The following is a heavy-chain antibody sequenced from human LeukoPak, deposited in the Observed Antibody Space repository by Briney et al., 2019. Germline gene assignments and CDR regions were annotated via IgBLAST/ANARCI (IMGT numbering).Heavy chain of an antibody. CDR1: GYSFTSYW. D-gene: IGHD5-24*01. CDR2: IYPGDSDT. J-gene: IGHJ4*02. Sequence: KLGESLKISCKGSGYSFTSYWIGWVRQMPGKGLEWMGIIYPGDSDTRYSPSFQGQVTISADKSISTAYLQWSSLKASDTAMYYCARGGRWLQSHPYYFDYWGQGTLVTVSS. V-gene: IGHV5-51*01. CDR3: ARGGRWLQSHPYYFDY.